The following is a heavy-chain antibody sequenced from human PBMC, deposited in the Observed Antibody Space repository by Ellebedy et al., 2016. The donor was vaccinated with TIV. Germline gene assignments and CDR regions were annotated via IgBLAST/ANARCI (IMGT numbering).Heavy chain of an antibody. V-gene: IGHV3-15*01. CDR3: TTGHGDRSY. CDR1: EFSFTNAW. CDR2: VKSKTDGWAT. J-gene: IGHJ4*02. D-gene: IGHD4-17*01. Sequence: GESLKISCAASEFSFTNAWMSWVRQAPGKGLQWVGRVKSKTDGWATEYAAPVQGRFTISRDDSKTTLYLQMNSLKTEDTGVYFCTTGHGDRSYWGQGTLVTVSS.